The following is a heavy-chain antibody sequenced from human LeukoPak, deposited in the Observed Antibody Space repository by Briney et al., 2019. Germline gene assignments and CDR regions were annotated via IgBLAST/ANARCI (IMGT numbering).Heavy chain of an antibody. CDR2: ISGSGDTT. Sequence: PGGSLRLSCAASEFTFNNCAMNWVRQAPEKGLEWVSTISGSGDTTYYADSLRGRFTISRDKSKNTVFLQMNSLRADDAAVYYCAKALRAAHRPVYTYYYMDVWGKGTTVTVSS. CDR1: EFTFNNCA. CDR3: AKALRAAHRPVYTYYYMDV. D-gene: IGHD5/OR15-5a*01. J-gene: IGHJ6*03. V-gene: IGHV3-23*01.